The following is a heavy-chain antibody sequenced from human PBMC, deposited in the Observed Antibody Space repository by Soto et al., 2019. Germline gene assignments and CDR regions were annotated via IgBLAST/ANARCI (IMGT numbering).Heavy chain of an antibody. Sequence: QVQLQESGPGLVKPSQTLSLTCTVSGGSITSSGYYWSWIRNHPGEGLEWIGFTSNSGSTSYNPSLKSRVTISIDTSSNQFSLNLKSVTAADTAVYYCARGGGSTKVDYWGQGTLVTVSP. CDR2: TSNSGST. V-gene: IGHV4-31*03. CDR1: GGSITSSGYY. J-gene: IGHJ4*02. CDR3: ARGGGSTKVDY. D-gene: IGHD2-2*01.